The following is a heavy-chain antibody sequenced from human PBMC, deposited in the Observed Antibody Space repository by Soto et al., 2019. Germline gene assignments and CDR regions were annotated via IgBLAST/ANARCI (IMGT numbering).Heavy chain of an antibody. CDR2: ISGSGDIT. V-gene: IGHV3-23*01. Sequence: VGSLRLSFAASGFTFSSYALNWVRQAPGKGLEWVSTISGSGDITYYADSVRGRFTISRDNSKNTLYLQMNSLRAEDTAVYYCAGGRGMDVWGQGTTVTVSS. CDR3: AGGRGMDV. J-gene: IGHJ6*02. D-gene: IGHD2-15*01. CDR1: GFTFSSYA.